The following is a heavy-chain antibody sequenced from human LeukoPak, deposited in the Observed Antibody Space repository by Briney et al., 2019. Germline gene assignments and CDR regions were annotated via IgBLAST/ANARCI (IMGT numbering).Heavy chain of an antibody. CDR1: GFTFTNYA. V-gene: IGHV3-23*01. J-gene: IGHJ4*02. D-gene: IGHD6-13*01. CDR2: ISESGGST. CDR3: AKGWSYFLDN. Sequence: GGSLRLSCAASGFTFTNYAMSWVRQAPGKGLEWVSTISESGGSTNYADSVKGRFTISRDNSKDTLYLQMNSLRAEDTALYYCAKGWSYFLDNWGQGTLVTVSS.